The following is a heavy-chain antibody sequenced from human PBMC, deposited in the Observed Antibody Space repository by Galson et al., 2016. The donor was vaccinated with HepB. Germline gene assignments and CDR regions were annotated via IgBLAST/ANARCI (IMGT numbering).Heavy chain of an antibody. CDR1: GFNVDDYG. D-gene: IGHD6-13*01. Sequence: SLRLSCAASGFNVDDYGMNWVRQAPGKGLEWVSGINWTGDTTGFADSVKGRFTISRNNVKNSLYLQLNNVRPEDTALYYGARGRFYSSRWYRPGVFEFWGQGALVIVSS. CDR2: INWTGDTT. CDR3: ARGRFYSSRWYRPGVFEF. V-gene: IGHV3-20*04. J-gene: IGHJ4*02.